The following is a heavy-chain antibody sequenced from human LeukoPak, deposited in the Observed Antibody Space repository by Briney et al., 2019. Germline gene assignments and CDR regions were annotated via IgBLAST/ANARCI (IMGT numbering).Heavy chain of an antibody. CDR2: IYYSGST. CDR3: ARVRYSRGWYYFDY. J-gene: IGHJ4*02. CDR1: GGSISSYY. D-gene: IGHD6-19*01. V-gene: IGHV4-59*01. Sequence: PSETLSLTCTVSGGSISSYYWSWIRQPPGKGLEWIGYIYYSGSTNYNPSLKSRVTISVDTSKNQFSLKLSSVTAADTAVYSCARVRYSRGWYYFDYWGQGTLVTVSS.